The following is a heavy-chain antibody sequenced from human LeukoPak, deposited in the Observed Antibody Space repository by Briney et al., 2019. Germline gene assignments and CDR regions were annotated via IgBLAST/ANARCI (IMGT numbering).Heavy chain of an antibody. Sequence: PGWSLPLSFPACVFSFRSYALSWVRQPPGRGLEWVSAISGSGVSTYYADSVKGRFTISRDNSKNTLYLQMNSLRAEDTAVYYCAKEQKEVQPYYFDYWGQGTLVTVSS. J-gene: IGHJ4*02. V-gene: IGHV3-23*01. D-gene: IGHD1-14*01. CDR1: VFSFRSYA. CDR3: AKEQKEVQPYYFDY. CDR2: ISGSGVST.